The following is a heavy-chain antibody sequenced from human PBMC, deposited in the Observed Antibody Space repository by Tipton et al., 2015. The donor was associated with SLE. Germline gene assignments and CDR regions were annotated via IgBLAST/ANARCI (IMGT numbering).Heavy chain of an antibody. V-gene: IGHV1-2*02. CDR1: GYTFIDNY. CDR2: IDPIRGDT. CDR3: ARDSGGDYDYYFES. D-gene: IGHD3-3*01. J-gene: IGHJ4*02. Sequence: QVQLVQSGAEVKKPGASVKVSCTASGYTFIDNYMHWVRQAPGQGLEWMGWIDPIRGDTSYAQKFQGRVSLTLDTSTSTAYMDLTSLKADDTAVYYCARDSGGDYDYYFESWGQGTLVTVSS.